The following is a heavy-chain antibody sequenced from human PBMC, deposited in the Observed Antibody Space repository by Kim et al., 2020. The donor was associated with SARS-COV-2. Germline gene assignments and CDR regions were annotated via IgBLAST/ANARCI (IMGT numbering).Heavy chain of an antibody. J-gene: IGHJ4*02. CDR1: GGSISSGGYY. D-gene: IGHD3-22*01. CDR3: ARGKGGYVSFDY. Sequence: SETLSLNCTVSGGSISSGGYYWNWIRQHPGKGLEWIGYIYYSGSTYYNPSLKSRVTISVDTSKNQFSLKLSSVTAADTAVYYCARGKGGYVSFDYWGQGTLVTVSS. V-gene: IGHV4-31*03. CDR2: IYYSGST.